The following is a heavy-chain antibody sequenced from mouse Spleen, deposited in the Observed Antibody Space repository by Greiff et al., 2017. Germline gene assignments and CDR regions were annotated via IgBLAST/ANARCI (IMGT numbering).Heavy chain of an antibody. CDR2: IYPSDSYT. CDR1: GYTFTSYW. D-gene: IGHD3-2*01. J-gene: IGHJ2*01. V-gene: IGHV1-69*02. Sequence: VQLQQPGAELVRPGASVKLSCKASGYTFTSYWINWVKQRPGQGLEWIGNIYPSDSYTNYNQKFKDKATLTVDKSSSTAYMQLSSPTSEDSAVYYCTKTARAAFDYWGQGTTLTVSS. CDR3: TKTARAAFDY.